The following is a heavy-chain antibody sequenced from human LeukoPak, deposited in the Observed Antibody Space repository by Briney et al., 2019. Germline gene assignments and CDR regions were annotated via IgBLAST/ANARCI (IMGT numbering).Heavy chain of an antibody. V-gene: IGHV4-30-2*01. Sequence: NPSETLSLTCTVSGGSISSYSWSWIRQPPGKGLEWIGYIYHSGSTYYNPSLKSRVTISVDRSKNQFSLKLSSVTAADTAVYYCARSRSVAGLYYFDYWGQGTLVTVSS. J-gene: IGHJ4*02. CDR3: ARSRSVAGLYYFDY. CDR2: IYHSGST. CDR1: GGSISSYS. D-gene: IGHD6-19*01.